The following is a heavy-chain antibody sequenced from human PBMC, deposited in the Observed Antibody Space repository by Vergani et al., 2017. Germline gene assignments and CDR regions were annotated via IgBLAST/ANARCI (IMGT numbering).Heavy chain of an antibody. CDR3: AEQRGRGWYFDL. D-gene: IGHD3-16*01. CDR2: ISSSSSYT. J-gene: IGHJ2*01. Sequence: QVQLVESGGGLVKPGGSLRLSCAASGFTFSDYYMSWIRQAPGKGLEWVSYISSSSSYTNYADSVKGRFTISRDNAKNSLYLQMNSLRAEDTAVYYCAEQRGRGWYFDLWGRGTLVTASS. V-gene: IGHV3-11*05. CDR1: GFTFSDYY.